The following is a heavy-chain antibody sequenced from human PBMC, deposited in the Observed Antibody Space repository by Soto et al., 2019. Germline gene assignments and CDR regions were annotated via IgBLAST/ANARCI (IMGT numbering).Heavy chain of an antibody. J-gene: IGHJ4*02. CDR3: AKGRRGGVTTFDY. Sequence: PGGSLRLSCAASGFTFSSYAMSSVRQAPGKGLEWVSAISGSGGSTYYADSVKGRFTISRDNSKNTLYLQMNSLRAEDTAVYYCAKGRRGGVTTFDYWGQGTLVTVSS. CDR2: ISGSGGST. V-gene: IGHV3-23*01. D-gene: IGHD4-17*01. CDR1: GFTFSSYA.